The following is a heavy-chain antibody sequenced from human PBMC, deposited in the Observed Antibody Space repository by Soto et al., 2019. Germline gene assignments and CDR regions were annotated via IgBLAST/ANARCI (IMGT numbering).Heavy chain of an antibody. CDR3: ARGEDAFFYHGLDV. CDR2: MYDTGKSGYTPST. CDR1: GASITSSY. V-gene: IGHV4-59*01. Sequence: QVQLQESGPRLVEPSATLSLTCSVSGASITSSYWTWIRRPPGKGLEWIAYMYDTGKSGYTPSTSYIPSLRSRVTMSVETFKTQSSLTLTSVTAADTAVYYCARGEDAFFYHGLDVWGQGITVTVSS. J-gene: IGHJ6*02.